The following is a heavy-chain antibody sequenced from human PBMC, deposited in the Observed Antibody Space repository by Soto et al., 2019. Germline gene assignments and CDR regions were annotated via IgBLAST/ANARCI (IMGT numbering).Heavy chain of an antibody. CDR1: GGTFSNYA. V-gene: IGHV1-69*06. CDR3: ASGYQNYYYGMDV. Sequence: ASVKVSCKASGGTFSNYAISWVRQAPGQGLEWMGGITPVFGTASYAQKFQGRVTITADKSTSTAYMELSSLRSEDTAMYYCASGYQNYYYGMDVWGQGTTVTVS. CDR2: ITPVFGTA. J-gene: IGHJ6*02. D-gene: IGHD3-22*01.